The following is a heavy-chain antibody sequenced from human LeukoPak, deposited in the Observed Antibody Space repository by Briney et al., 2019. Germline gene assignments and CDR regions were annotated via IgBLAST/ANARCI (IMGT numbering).Heavy chain of an antibody. CDR3: ARGGTIFGVVAYYYMDV. CDR2: IYYSGST. J-gene: IGHJ6*03. D-gene: IGHD3-3*01. Sequence: SETLSLTCTVSGGSISSYYWSWIRQPPGKGLEWIGYIYYSGSTNYNPSLKSRVTISVDTSKNQFSLKLSSVTAADTAVYYCARGGTIFGVVAYYYMDVWGKGTTVTVSS. V-gene: IGHV4-59*01. CDR1: GGSISSYY.